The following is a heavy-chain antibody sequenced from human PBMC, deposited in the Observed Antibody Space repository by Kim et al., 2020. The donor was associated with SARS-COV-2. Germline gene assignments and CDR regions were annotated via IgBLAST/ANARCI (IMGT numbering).Heavy chain of an antibody. V-gene: IGHV3-48*02. J-gene: IGHJ1*01. CDR3: ARVYYYDSGD. CDR2: TI. Sequence: TIYYADSVKGRFTISRDNAKNSLYLQMNSLRDEDTAVYYCARVYYYDSGDWGQGTLVTVSS. D-gene: IGHD3-22*01.